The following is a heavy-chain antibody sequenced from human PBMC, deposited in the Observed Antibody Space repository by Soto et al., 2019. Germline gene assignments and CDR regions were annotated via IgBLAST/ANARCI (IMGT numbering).Heavy chain of an antibody. CDR2: IVVGSGNT. D-gene: IGHD4-17*01. J-gene: IGHJ6*02. V-gene: IGHV1-58*01. CDR3: ADDTLRGSSGMDV. Sequence: AASVKVSCKASGFTFTSSAVQWVRQARGQRLEWIGWIVVGSGNTNYAQKFQERVTITRDMSTSTAYMELSSLRSEDTAVYYCADDTLRGSSGMDVWGQGTTVTVSS. CDR1: GFTFTSSA.